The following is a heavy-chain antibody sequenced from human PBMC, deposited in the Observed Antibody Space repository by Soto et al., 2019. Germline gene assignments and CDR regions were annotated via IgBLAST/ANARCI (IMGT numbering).Heavy chain of an antibody. Sequence: ASVEVSCKASLGTFGSYAISCVRQAPGQGLEWMGGIIPIFGTANYAQKFQGRVTITADESTSTAYMELSSLRSEDTAVYYCARGPVVRGYFDPWGQGTLVTVS. D-gene: IGHD2-2*01. CDR3: ARGPVVRGYFDP. CDR1: LGTFGSYA. J-gene: IGHJ5*02. CDR2: IIPIFGTA. V-gene: IGHV1-69*13.